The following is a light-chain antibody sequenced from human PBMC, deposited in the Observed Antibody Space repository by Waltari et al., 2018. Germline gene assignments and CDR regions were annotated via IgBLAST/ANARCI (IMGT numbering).Light chain of an antibody. CDR3: QQHGTLPAT. Sequence: EIVLTQSPGTASLSPRARVTLACRASQPVGSSSLAWYQQKPGQAPRLVIYRASRRATGFPDRFSGSGSGTEFSLTISRLEPEDFAVYYCQQHGTLPATFGQGTKVEIK. CDR1: QPVGSSS. CDR2: RAS. V-gene: IGKV3-20*01. J-gene: IGKJ1*01.